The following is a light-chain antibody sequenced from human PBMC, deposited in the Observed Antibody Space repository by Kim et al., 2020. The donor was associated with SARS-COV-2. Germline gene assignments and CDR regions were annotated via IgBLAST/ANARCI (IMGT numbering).Light chain of an antibody. Sequence: GQRVTRSCTGSSSNIGAGYYVHWYQQLPGTAPKLLIYGNKNRPSGVPDRFSGSQSGTSASLAITGLQAADEADYYCQSFDSSLREVFGGGTQLTVL. CDR2: GNK. CDR1: SSNIGAGYY. CDR3: QSFDSSLREV. J-gene: IGLJ2*01. V-gene: IGLV1-40*01.